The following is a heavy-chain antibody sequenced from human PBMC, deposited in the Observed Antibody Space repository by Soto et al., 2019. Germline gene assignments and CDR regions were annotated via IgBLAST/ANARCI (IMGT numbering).Heavy chain of an antibody. Sequence: SVKVSCKASGFTFTSSSMQWLRHARGQRLEWIGWIVVGSGNTNYAQKFQERVTITRDMSTSTAYMELSSLRSEDTAVYYCAAPRPNRYYYYYMDVWGKGTTVTVSS. CDR3: AAPRPNRYYYYYMDV. V-gene: IGHV1-58*02. J-gene: IGHJ6*03. CDR2: IVVGSGNT. CDR1: GFTFTSSS.